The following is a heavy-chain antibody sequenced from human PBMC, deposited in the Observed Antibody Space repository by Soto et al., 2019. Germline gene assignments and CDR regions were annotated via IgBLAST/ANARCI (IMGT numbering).Heavy chain of an antibody. CDR1: GGTFSSYA. Sequence: SVKVSCKASGGTFSSYAISWVRQAPGQGLEWMGGIIPIFGTANYAQKFQGRVTITADESTSTAYMELSSLRSEDTAVYYCASYLGPGVTDRFDPWGQGTLVTVSS. CDR3: ASYLGPGVTDRFDP. V-gene: IGHV1-69*13. D-gene: IGHD3-10*01. CDR2: IIPIFGTA. J-gene: IGHJ5*02.